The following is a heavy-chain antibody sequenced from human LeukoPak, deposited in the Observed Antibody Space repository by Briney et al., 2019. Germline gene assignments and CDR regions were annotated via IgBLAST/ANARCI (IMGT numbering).Heavy chain of an antibody. J-gene: IGHJ4*02. Sequence: ASVKVSCKASGYTFTSYYMHWVRQAPGQGLEWMGIINPSGGSTSYAQKFQGRVTMTRDTSTSTVYMELSSLRSEDTAVYYCARDVGWAVPAAHPIDYWGQGTLVTVSS. V-gene: IGHV1-46*01. CDR1: GYTFTSYY. CDR3: ARDVGWAVPAAHPIDY. CDR2: INPSGGST. D-gene: IGHD2-2*01.